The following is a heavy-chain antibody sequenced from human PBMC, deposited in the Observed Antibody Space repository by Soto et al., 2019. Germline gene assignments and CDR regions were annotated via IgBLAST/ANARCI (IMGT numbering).Heavy chain of an antibody. CDR1: GFTFSSYA. Sequence: GGSLRLSCAASGFTFSSYAMHWVRQAPGKGLEWVAVISYDGSNKYYADSVKGRFTISRDNSKNTLYLQMNSLRAEDTAVYYCARDSETYDSDSSGVDYWGHGPPVTVSS. V-gene: IGHV3-30-3*01. J-gene: IGHJ4*01. D-gene: IGHD3-22*01. CDR2: ISYDGSNK. CDR3: ARDSETYDSDSSGVDY.